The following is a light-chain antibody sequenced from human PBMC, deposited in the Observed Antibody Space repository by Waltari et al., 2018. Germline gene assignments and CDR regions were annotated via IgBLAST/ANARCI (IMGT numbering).Light chain of an antibody. J-gene: IGKJ1*01. CDR3: QQYFHLST. Sequence: ITCRASQSISSSLAWFQQKPGKGPKLRIYGASTLESWVPSRFSGSGSGTEFTLTISSLQPDDFATYYCQQYFHLSTFGQGTKVEIK. V-gene: IGKV1-5*03. CDR2: GAS. CDR1: QSISSS.